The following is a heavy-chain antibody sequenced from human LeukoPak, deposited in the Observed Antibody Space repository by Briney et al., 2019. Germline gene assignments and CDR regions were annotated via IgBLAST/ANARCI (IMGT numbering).Heavy chain of an antibody. Sequence: GASVKVSCKASGYTFTDDYVHWVRQAPGQGLEWMGWINPNSGDTHYPQRFQGRVTLTSDTSISTAYMELSRLNPDDTAFYYCARDLRGNSMFFDYWGQGTLVTVSS. CDR1: GYTFTDDY. J-gene: IGHJ4*02. CDR2: INPNSGDT. CDR3: ARDLRGNSMFFDY. D-gene: IGHD4-23*01. V-gene: IGHV1-2*02.